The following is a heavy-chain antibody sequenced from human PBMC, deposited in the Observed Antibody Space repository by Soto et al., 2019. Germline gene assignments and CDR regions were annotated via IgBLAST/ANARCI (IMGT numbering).Heavy chain of an antibody. CDR2: IYPGDSDT. CDR1: GYSFSSDW. D-gene: IGHD2-2*01. CDR3: ARHAGYCSTTSCSQNDY. Sequence: GESLKISCSGSGYSFSSDWIAWVRQMPGKGLEWMGIIYPGDSDTIYSPSFQGQVTFSADKSTNTAYLQWSSLKASDTATYYCARHAGYCSTTSCSQNDYWGQGTLVTVSS. V-gene: IGHV5-51*01. J-gene: IGHJ4*02.